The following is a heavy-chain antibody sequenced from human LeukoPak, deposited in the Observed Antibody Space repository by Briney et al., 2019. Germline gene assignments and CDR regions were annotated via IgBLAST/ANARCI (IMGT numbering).Heavy chain of an antibody. CDR3: ASSGPVYFYYYMDV. CDR1: GCSISSGSYY. Sequence: SQTLSLTCTVFGCSISSGSYYWSWIRQPAGKGLEWIGRIYTSGSTNYNPSLKSRVTISVDTSKNQFSLKLSSVTAADTAVYYCASSGPVYFYYYMDVWGKGTTVTVSS. D-gene: IGHD3-9*01. CDR2: IYTSGST. J-gene: IGHJ6*03. V-gene: IGHV4-61*02.